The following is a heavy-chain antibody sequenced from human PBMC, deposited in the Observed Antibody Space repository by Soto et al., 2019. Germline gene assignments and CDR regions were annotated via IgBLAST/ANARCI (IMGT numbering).Heavy chain of an antibody. J-gene: IGHJ4*02. V-gene: IGHV1-2*02. CDR2: INPNSGGT. CDR1: GYTFTGYY. Sequence: QVQLVQSGAEVKKPGASVKVSCKASGYTFTGYYMHWVRQAPGQGLEWMGWINPNSGGTNYAQKFQGRVTMTRDTCISTAYIELSRLRFDDTAVYYCARAAAYDYVWGSYRPLSSPFFDYWGQGTLVTVSS. D-gene: IGHD3-16*02. CDR3: ARAAAYDYVWGSYRPLSSPFFDY.